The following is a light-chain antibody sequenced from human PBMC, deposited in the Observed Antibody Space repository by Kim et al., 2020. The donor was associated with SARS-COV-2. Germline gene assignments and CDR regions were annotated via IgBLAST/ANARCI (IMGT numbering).Light chain of an antibody. J-gene: IGKJ2*01. V-gene: IGKV1-5*03. CDR3: QHYSRFPYT. CDR1: ENIGTW. Sequence: SASVGDRVTITCRASENIGTWLAWYQQKPGRAPSLLIYLASTLESGVPSRFSRTGSGTEFSLSITSLQPDDFATYYCQHYSRFPYTFGQGTKLEI. CDR2: LAS.